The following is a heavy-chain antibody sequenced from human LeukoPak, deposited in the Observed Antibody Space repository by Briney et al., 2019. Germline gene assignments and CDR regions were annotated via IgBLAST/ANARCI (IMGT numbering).Heavy chain of an antibody. CDR1: GFTFSSYA. Sequence: GGSLRLSCAASGFTFSSYAMSWVRQAPGKGLEWVSAISGSGGSTYYADSVKGRFTISRDNSKNTLYLQMNSLRAEDTAVYYCARDYCDGDTCYRLHDYWGQGTLVTISS. CDR3: ARDYCDGDTCYRLHDY. V-gene: IGHV3-23*01. J-gene: IGHJ4*02. CDR2: ISGSGGST. D-gene: IGHD2-15*01.